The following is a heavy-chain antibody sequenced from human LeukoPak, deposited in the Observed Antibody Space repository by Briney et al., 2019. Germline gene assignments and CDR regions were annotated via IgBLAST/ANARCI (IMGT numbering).Heavy chain of an antibody. Sequence: GGSLRLSCAASGFTFSTYAMSWVRQAPGKGLEWVSAIGDTTYYADSVKGRFTISRDNSKNTLYLQMNSLRAEDTAVYYCARISSGYDQPQDYWGQGTLVTVSS. D-gene: IGHD5-12*01. CDR3: ARISSGYDQPQDY. J-gene: IGHJ4*02. CDR2: IGDTT. CDR1: GFTFSTYA. V-gene: IGHV3-23*01.